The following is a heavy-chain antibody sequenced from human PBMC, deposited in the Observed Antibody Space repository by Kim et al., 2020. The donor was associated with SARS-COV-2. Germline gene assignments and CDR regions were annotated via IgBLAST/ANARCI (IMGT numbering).Heavy chain of an antibody. Sequence: GGSLRLSCAASGFTFSSYEMNWVRQAPGKGLEWVSYISSSGSTIYYADSVKGRFTISRDNAKNSLYLQMNSLRAEDTAVYYCARGGCSSTSCLDAFDIWGQGTMVTVSS. J-gene: IGHJ3*02. V-gene: IGHV3-48*03. CDR2: ISSSGSTI. CDR1: GFTFSSYE. CDR3: ARGGCSSTSCLDAFDI. D-gene: IGHD2-2*01.